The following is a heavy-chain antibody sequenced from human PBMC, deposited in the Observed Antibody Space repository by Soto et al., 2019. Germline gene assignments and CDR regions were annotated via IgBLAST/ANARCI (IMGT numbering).Heavy chain of an antibody. D-gene: IGHD6-19*01. J-gene: IGHJ4*02. Sequence: EVQLLESGGDLVQPGGSLRLSCAASGFTFNSYAMYWVRQAPGKGLEWVLGISGSGSNTLYADSVKGRFTISRDNSKNTLFLQMNSLSADDTAVYYCAKDPWRREFIGWTIDYWGQGTLVTVSS. V-gene: IGHV3-23*01. CDR3: AKDPWRREFIGWTIDY. CDR1: GFTFNSYA. CDR2: ISGSGSNT.